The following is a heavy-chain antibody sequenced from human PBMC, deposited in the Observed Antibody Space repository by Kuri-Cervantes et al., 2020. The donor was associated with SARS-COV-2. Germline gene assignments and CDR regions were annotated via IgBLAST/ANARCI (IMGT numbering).Heavy chain of an antibody. D-gene: IGHD4-11*01. Sequence: ASVKVSCKASGYTFTSYDINWVRQATGQGLEWMGWMNPNSGNTGYAQKFQGRVTMTRNTSISTAYMELSSLRSEDTAVYYCAREETVTTQPHYGMDVWGQGTTVTVSS. CDR2: MNPNSGNT. CDR3: AREETVTTQPHYGMDV. CDR1: GYTFTSYD. V-gene: IGHV1-8*01. J-gene: IGHJ6*02.